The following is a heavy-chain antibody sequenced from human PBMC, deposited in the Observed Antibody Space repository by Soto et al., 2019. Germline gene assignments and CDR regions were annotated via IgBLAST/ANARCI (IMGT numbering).Heavy chain of an antibody. J-gene: IGHJ6*02. CDR1: GGSISGYY. Sequence: QVQLQESGPGLVKPSETLSLTCTVSGGSISGYYWTWIRQSPGKGLAWIGYFYSSANTKYHPSLRNRVTISVDTSKNQYSLKLTSVTAADTAVYYCARDLLHGDYYYGMDVWGQVTTVTVSS. CDR2: FYSSANT. CDR3: ARDLLHGDYYYGMDV. D-gene: IGHD1-26*01. V-gene: IGHV4-59*01.